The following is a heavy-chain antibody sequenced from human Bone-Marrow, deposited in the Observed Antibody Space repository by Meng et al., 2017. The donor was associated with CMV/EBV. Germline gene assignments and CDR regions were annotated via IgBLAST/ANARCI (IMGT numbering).Heavy chain of an antibody. CDR2: ISSRSTFI. V-gene: IGHV3-21*01. Sequence: GESLKISCAASGFSFSSYNMHWVRQAPGKGLEWVSCISSRSTFIKYADAVMGRFTISRDNAKKSVYLQMNSLRDEDTAVYYCAKDWNYEDGMDVWGQGNTV. CDR1: GFSFSSYN. CDR3: AKDWNYEDGMDV. D-gene: IGHD1-7*01. J-gene: IGHJ6*01.